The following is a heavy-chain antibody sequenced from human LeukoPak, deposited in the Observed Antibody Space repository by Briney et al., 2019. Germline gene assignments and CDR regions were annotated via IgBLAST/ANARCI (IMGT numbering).Heavy chain of an antibody. J-gene: IGHJ5*02. CDR1: GYTFTGYY. CDR2: INPNSGGT. CDR3: ARGRYYYDSSGYYYGNWFDP. Sequence: GGSLRLSCAASGYTFTGYYMHWVRQAPGQGLEWMGWINPNSGGTNYAQKFQGWVTMTRDTSISTAYMELSRLRSDDTAVYYCARGRYYYDSSGYYYGNWFDPWGQGTLVTVSS. D-gene: IGHD3-22*01. V-gene: IGHV1-2*04.